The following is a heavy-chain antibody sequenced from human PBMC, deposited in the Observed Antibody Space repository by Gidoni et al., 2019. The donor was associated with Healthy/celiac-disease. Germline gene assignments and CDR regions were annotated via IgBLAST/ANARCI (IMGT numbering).Heavy chain of an antibody. J-gene: IGHJ2*01. CDR1: GFTFGSYS. V-gene: IGHV3-21*01. D-gene: IGHD6-19*01. Sequence: EVKLVESGGGLVKPGGCLRLSCAASGFTFGSYSMNWVRQAPGKGLEWFSSISSSSSYIYYADSLKGRFTISRDNAKNSLYLQMNSLSAEDTAVYYCARDLGSGWYAQTWYFDLWGRGTLVTVSS. CDR2: ISSSSSYI. CDR3: ARDLGSGWYAQTWYFDL.